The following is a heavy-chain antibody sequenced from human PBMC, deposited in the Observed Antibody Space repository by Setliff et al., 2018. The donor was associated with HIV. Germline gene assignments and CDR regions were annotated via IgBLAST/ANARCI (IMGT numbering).Heavy chain of an antibody. CDR3: ARARSDWYNVRPYYFDL. CDR1: GGSISSGSYY. D-gene: IGHD6-19*01. J-gene: IGHJ4*02. V-gene: IGHV4-61*09. Sequence: SETLSLTCTVSGGSISSGSYYWSWIRQPAGKGLEWIGHIYTSGSTNYNPSLKSRVTISVDTSKNQFSLTLSSVTAADTAVYYCARARSDWYNVRPYYFDLWGQGTPVTVSS. CDR2: IYTSGST.